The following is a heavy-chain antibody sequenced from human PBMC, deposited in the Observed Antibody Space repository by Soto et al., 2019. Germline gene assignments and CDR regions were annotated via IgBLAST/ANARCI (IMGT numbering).Heavy chain of an antibody. J-gene: IGHJ4*02. CDR3: ARWGYCSAGSCHSLFPDY. CDR1: GYSFTNYG. D-gene: IGHD2-15*01. CDR2: ISADNGDT. Sequence: QVQLVQSGAEVKKPGASVKVSCKASGYSFTNYGFNWVRQAPGQGLEWMGWISADNGDTIYAQTLQDRVSMTTDTSTSTAYMELRSLRSDDTAVYYCARWGYCSAGSCHSLFPDYWGQGTLVTVSS. V-gene: IGHV1-18*01.